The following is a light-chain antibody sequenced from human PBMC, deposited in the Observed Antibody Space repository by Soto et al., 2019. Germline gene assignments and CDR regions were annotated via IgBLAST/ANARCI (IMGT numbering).Light chain of an antibody. Sequence: EIVLTQSPGTLSLSPGERATLSCRASQSVSSGYLAWYQQKPGQAPRLLIYGTSSRATGIPDRFSGSGSGTDFTLTISRLEPEDLAVYYCQHYGSSRTFGQGTKVEIK. CDR3: QHYGSSRT. CDR2: GTS. V-gene: IGKV3-20*01. CDR1: QSVSSGY. J-gene: IGKJ1*01.